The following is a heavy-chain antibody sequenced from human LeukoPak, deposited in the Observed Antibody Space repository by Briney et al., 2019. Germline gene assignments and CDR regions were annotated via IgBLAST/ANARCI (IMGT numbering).Heavy chain of an antibody. D-gene: IGHD6-13*01. CDR3: ARGQHSSSWGMVGLYYYYGMDV. V-gene: IGHV1-69*01. Sequence: SVKVSCKASGGTFSSYAISWVRQAPGQGLEWMGGITPIFGTANYAQKFQGRVTITADESTSTAYMELSSLRSEDTAVYYCARGQHSSSWGMVGLYYYYGMDVWGKGTTVTVSS. CDR2: ITPIFGTA. CDR1: GGTFSSYA. J-gene: IGHJ6*04.